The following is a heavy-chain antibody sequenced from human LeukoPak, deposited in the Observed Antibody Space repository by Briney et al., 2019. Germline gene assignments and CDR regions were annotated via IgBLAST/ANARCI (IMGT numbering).Heavy chain of an antibody. CDR1: GGSISSSSYY. D-gene: IGHD1-26*01. CDR3: ARRGGGYYDNWFDP. J-gene: IGHJ5*02. V-gene: IGHV4-39*01. CDR2: IYYSGST. Sequence: SETLSLTCTVSGGSISSSSYYWGWIRQPPGKGLEWIGSIYYSGSTYYNPSLKSRVTISVDTSKNQSSLKLSSVTAADTAVYYCARRGGGYYDNWFDPWGQGTLVTVSS.